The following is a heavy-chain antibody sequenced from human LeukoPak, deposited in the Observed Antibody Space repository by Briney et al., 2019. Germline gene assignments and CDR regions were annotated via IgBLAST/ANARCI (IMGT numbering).Heavy chain of an antibody. V-gene: IGHV4-59*01. J-gene: IGHJ3*02. CDR1: GASISSSY. CDR3: VRGNYDNRGYSNAFDI. Sequence: SGTLSLTCTVSGASISSSYWSWIRQPPRKRLEWIGYIYYNGNTNSNPPLRSRVTISADTSKNQFSLRLSSVTAADSAVYYCVRGNYDNRGYSNAFDIWGQGAMVTVSS. D-gene: IGHD3-22*01. CDR2: IYYNGNT.